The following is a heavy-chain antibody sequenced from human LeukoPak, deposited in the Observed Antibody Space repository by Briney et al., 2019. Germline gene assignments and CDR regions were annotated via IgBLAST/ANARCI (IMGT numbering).Heavy chain of an antibody. J-gene: IGHJ4*02. CDR1: GGSISSGGYY. CDR3: ARINHGSGSYREYLFDY. D-gene: IGHD3-10*01. CDR2: IYYSGST. V-gene: IGHV4-31*03. Sequence: SETLSLTCTVSGGSISSGGYYWSWIRRHPGKGLEWIGYIYYSGSTYYNPSLKSRVTISVDTSKNQFSLKLSSVTAADTAVYYCARINHGSGSYREYLFDYWGQGTLVTVSS.